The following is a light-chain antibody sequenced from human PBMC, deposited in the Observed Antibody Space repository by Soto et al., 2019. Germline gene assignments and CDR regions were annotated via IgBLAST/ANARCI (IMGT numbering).Light chain of an antibody. J-gene: IGKJ5*01. CDR2: GAS. CDR1: QSVSGN. V-gene: IGKV3D-15*01. CDR3: QQYDYWQIS. Sequence: EIVMTQSPATLSVSPGERATLSCRASQSVSGNLAWYQQKPGQAPRLLIYGASTRSSGIPARFSGSGSGTEFTLTISRVQSEDFAVYYCQQYDYWQISFGQGTRLEIK.